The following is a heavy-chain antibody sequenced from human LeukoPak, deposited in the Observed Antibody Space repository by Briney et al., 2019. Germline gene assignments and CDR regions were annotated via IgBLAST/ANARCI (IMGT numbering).Heavy chain of an antibody. CDR3: ARRWLQLSWFDP. CDR2: INHSGST. Sequence: PSETLSLTCTVSGGSISSYYWSWIRQPPGKGLEWIGEINHSGSTNYNPSLKSRVTISVDTSKNQFSLKLSSVTAADTAVYYCARRWLQLSWFDPWGQGTLVTVSS. CDR1: GGSISSYY. J-gene: IGHJ5*02. V-gene: IGHV4-34*01. D-gene: IGHD5-24*01.